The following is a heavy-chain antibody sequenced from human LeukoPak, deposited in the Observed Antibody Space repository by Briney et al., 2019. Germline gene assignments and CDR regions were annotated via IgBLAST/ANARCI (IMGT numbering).Heavy chain of an antibody. D-gene: IGHD5-18*01. CDR3: ARDDYGYGDY. V-gene: IGHV1-3*01. CDR1: GYTFTSYA. Sequence: GASVKVSCKASGYTFTSYAMHWVRQAPGQRLEWMGWINAGNGNTKYSQKLQGRVTMTTDTSTSTAYMELRSLRSDDTAVYYCARDDYGYGDYWGQGTLVTVSS. CDR2: INAGNGNT. J-gene: IGHJ4*02.